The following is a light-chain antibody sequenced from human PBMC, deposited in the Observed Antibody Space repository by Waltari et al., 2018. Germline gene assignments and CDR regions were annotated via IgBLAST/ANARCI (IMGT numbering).Light chain of an antibody. Sequence: DIQMTQSPSSLSASVGDRVTITCRASQDLSNNLNWYQQKPGKAPDLLIFAVFTLQSGVPSRFSGSGSGTEFTLTISSLQPEDSATYYCQQSYTMPMYTFGQGTKLEIK. CDR2: AVF. CDR3: QQSYTMPMYT. J-gene: IGKJ2*01. CDR1: QDLSNN. V-gene: IGKV1-39*01.